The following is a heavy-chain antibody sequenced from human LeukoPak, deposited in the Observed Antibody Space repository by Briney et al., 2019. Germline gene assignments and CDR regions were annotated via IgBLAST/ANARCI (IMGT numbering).Heavy chain of an antibody. V-gene: IGHV3-23*01. J-gene: IGHJ4*02. CDR3: AKDLVGIVVVPAALPVDY. D-gene: IGHD2-2*01. Sequence: VGSLRLSCAASGFTFGSEAMCWVRQASGKGLEWVSAISGSGGSTYYADSVKGRFTISRDNSKNTLYLQMNSLRAEDTAVYYCAKDLVGIVVVPAALPVDYWGQGTLVTVSS. CDR2: ISGSGGST. CDR1: GFTFGSEA.